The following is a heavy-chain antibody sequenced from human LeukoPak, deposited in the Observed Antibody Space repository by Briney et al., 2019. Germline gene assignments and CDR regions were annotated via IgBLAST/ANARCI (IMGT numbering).Heavy chain of an antibody. V-gene: IGHV3-23*01. CDR2: ISTTGGTT. CDR1: GFTFSSYA. D-gene: IGHD2-15*01. J-gene: IGHJ6*03. CDR3: AKNGDRGAYCSGGTCYPYYYYYMDV. Sequence: SGGSLRLSCAASGFTFSSYAMSWVRQAPGRGLEWVSAISTTGGTTYYADSVRGRFTISRDNSRNTLYLQMNGLRAEDTAIYYCAKNGDRGAYCSGGTCYPYYYYYMDVWGKGTTVTISS.